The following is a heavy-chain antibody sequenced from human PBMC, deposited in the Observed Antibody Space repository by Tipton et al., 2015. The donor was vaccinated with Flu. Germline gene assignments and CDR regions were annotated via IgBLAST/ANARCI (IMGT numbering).Heavy chain of an antibody. V-gene: IGHV4-59*01. CDR1: GGSISSYY. CDR3: AGWIAARPRGGYYYYYYMDV. CDR2: IYYSGST. Sequence: TLSLTCTVSGGSISSYYWSWIRQPPGKGLEWIGYIYYSGSTNYNPSLKSRVTISVDTSKNQFSLKLSSVTAADTAVYYCAGWIAARPRGGYYYYYYMDVWGKGTTVTVSS. D-gene: IGHD6-6*01. J-gene: IGHJ6*03.